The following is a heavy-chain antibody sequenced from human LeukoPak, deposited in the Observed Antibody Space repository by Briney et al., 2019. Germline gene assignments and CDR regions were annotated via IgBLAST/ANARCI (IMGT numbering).Heavy chain of an antibody. CDR2: IYSGGST. V-gene: IGHV3-53*01. CDR3: ATGERMVRGDGVDY. CDR1: GFTVSSNY. Sequence: PGGSLRLSCAASGFTVSSNYMSWVRQAPGKGLEWVSVIYSGGSTYYADSVKGRFTISRHNSKNTLYLQMNSLRAEDTAVYFCATGERMVRGDGVDYWGQGTLVTVSS. D-gene: IGHD3-10*01. J-gene: IGHJ4*02.